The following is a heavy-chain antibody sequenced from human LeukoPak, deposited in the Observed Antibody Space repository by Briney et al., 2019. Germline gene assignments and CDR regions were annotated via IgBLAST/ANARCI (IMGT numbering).Heavy chain of an antibody. D-gene: IGHD6-13*01. J-gene: IGHJ6*02. CDR1: GGSFSGYY. CDR3: ARGSIDRYSSSWSYYYGMDV. CDR2: INHSGST. Sequence: SETLSLTCAVYGGSFSGYYWSWIRQPPGKGLEWIGEINHSGSTNYNPSLKSRVTISVDTSKNQFSLKLSSVTAADTAVYYCARGSIDRYSSSWSYYYGMDVWGQGTTVTVSS. V-gene: IGHV4-34*01.